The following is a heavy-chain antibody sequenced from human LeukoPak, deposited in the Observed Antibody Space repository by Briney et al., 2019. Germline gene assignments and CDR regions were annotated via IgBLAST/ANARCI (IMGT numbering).Heavy chain of an antibody. D-gene: IGHD6-13*01. CDR3: ASHFAARAGTDWFDP. Sequence: SETLSLTCTVSGGSISSSSYSWGWIRQPPGKGLEWIGSIYYSGYTYYNPSLKSRVTTSVDTSKNQFSLKLSSVTAADTAVYYCASHFAARAGTDWFDPWGQGTLVTVSS. CDR2: IYYSGYT. CDR1: GGSISSSSYS. J-gene: IGHJ5*02. V-gene: IGHV4-39*01.